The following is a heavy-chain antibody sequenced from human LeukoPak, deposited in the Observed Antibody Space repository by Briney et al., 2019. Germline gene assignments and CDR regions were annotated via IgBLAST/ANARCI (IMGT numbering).Heavy chain of an antibody. CDR2: IYYSGST. CDR1: GGSISSSSYY. D-gene: IGHD4-11*01. Sequence: PSETLSLTCTVSGGSISSSSYYWGWIRQPPGKGLEWIGSIYYSGSTYYNPSLKSRVTISVDTSKNQFSLKLSPVTAADTAVYYCARHCAVTTTEDWGQGTLVTVSS. V-gene: IGHV4-39*01. CDR3: ARHCAVTTTED. J-gene: IGHJ4*02.